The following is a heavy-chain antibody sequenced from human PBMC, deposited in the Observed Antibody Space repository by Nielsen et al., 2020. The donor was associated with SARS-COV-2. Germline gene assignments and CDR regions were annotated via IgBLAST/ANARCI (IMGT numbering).Heavy chain of an antibody. Sequence: ASVKVSCKASGYTFTSYGISWVRQAHGQGLEWMGWISAYNGNTNYAKKLQGRVNMTTDTSTSKAYMELRSLSSDDTAVYYCAIEYYDFWTPQDGYYYMDYCGKGTTVTVSS. CDR3: AIEYYDFWTPQDGYYYMDY. J-gene: IGHJ6*03. CDR2: ISAYNGNT. D-gene: IGHD3-3*01. CDR1: GYTFTSYG. V-gene: IGHV1-18*04.